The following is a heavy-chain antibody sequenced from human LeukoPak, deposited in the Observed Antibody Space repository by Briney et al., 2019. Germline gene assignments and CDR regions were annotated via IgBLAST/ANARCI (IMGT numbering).Heavy chain of an antibody. CDR1: GFTSSSYA. CDR3: AKEGYGSSWNADFDY. CDR2: ISGNGRTT. D-gene: IGHD6-13*01. V-gene: IGHV3-23*01. Sequence: GGSLRLSCVVSGFTSSSYAMSWVRQAPGKGLEWVSAISGNGRTTYYADSVKGRFTISRDNSKNTLYLQMNSLRAEDTAAYYCAKEGYGSSWNADFDYWGQGTLVTVSS. J-gene: IGHJ4*02.